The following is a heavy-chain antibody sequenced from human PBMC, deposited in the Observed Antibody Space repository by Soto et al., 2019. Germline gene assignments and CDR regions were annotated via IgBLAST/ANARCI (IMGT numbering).Heavy chain of an antibody. D-gene: IGHD5-18*01. CDR2: MYDSGTT. J-gene: IGHJ3*01. V-gene: IGHV4-30-4*01. CDR1: GGSVGSGEYY. CDR3: ARDVAHGYTENV. Sequence: QVQLQESGPGLVKPSQTLSLACTVSGGSVGSGEYYYSWIRQPPGKGLEWIGYMYDSGTTNYNPSLEGRVTMSLDRSNNHASRKMSSVAAADTAVYFCARDVAHGYTENVWGQGTMVTVSS.